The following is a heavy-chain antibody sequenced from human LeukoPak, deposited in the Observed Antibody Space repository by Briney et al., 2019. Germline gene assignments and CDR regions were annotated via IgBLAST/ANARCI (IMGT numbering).Heavy chain of an antibody. CDR1: GYTFTSYD. CDR3: ARAVYSNYPYYFDY. Sequence: ASVKVSCKASGYTFTSYDINWVRQATGQGLEWMGWMNPNSGNTGYVQKFQGRVTMTRNTSISTAYMELSSLRSEDTAVYYCARAVYSNYPYYFDYWGQGTLVTVSS. V-gene: IGHV1-8*01. CDR2: MNPNSGNT. J-gene: IGHJ4*02. D-gene: IGHD4-11*01.